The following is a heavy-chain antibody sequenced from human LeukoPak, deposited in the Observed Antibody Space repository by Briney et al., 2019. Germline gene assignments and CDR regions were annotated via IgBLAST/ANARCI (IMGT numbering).Heavy chain of an antibody. CDR2: ISSSGSTI. CDR3: AREMGSCYYGMDV. Sequence: GGSLRLSCAASGFTFSSYEMNWVRQAPGKGLEWVSYISSSGSTIYYADSVKGRFTISRDNAKNSLYLQMNSLRAEDTAVYYCAREMGSCYYGMDVWGQGTTVTVSS. V-gene: IGHV3-48*03. D-gene: IGHD6-13*01. CDR1: GFTFSSYE. J-gene: IGHJ6*02.